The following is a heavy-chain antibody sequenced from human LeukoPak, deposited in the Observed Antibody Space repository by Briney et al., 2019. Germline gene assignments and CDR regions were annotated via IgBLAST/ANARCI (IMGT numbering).Heavy chain of an antibody. CDR3: AKGGLGWYDYFDY. Sequence: GGSLRLSCAASGFIFSSYAMSWVRQAPGRGLEWVSAISGIGGSTYYADSVKGRFTIYRDNSKNTLYLQMNSLRAEDTAVYYCAKGGLGWYDYFDYWGQGTLVTVSS. J-gene: IGHJ4*02. D-gene: IGHD6-19*01. V-gene: IGHV3-23*01. CDR2: ISGIGGST. CDR1: GFIFSSYA.